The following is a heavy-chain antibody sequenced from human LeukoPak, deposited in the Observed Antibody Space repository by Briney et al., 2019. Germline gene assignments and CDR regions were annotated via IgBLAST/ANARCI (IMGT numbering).Heavy chain of an antibody. CDR2: IGWNGVGI. V-gene: IGHV3-9*01. D-gene: IGHD2-21*02. CDR1: GFSFDDYA. Sequence: GGSLRLSCAASGFSFDDYAMHWVRQAPGKGLEWVSGIGWNGVGIVYADSVKGRVTISRDNAKNSLYLQMNSLGAEDTALYYCVKLTAAGFVYSWGQGTLVTVSS. J-gene: IGHJ4*02. CDR3: VKLTAAGFVYS.